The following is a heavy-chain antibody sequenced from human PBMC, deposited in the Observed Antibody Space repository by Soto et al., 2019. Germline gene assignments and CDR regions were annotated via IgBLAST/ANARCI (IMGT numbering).Heavy chain of an antibody. V-gene: IGHV1-18*04. CDR1: GYTFTTYG. CDR3: AFQAGGRGNWFDP. CDR2: ISAYNGNT. D-gene: IGHD3-10*01. Sequence: ASVKVSCNASGYTFTTYGISWVRQAPGQGLEWMGWISAYNGNTNYAQKFQGRVTMTRDTSTSTVYMELSSLRSEDTAVYYCAFQAGGRGNWFDPWGQGTLVTVSS. J-gene: IGHJ5*02.